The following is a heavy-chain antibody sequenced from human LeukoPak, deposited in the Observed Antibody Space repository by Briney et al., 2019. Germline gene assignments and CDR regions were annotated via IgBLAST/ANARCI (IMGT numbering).Heavy chain of an antibody. CDR2: ISYDGSNK. CDR3: AKDRSTMIVVVPDYGMDV. V-gene: IGHV3-30-3*01. CDR1: GFTFSSYA. D-gene: IGHD3-22*01. Sequence: PGRSLRLSCSASGFTFSSYAMHWVRQAPGKGLEWVAVISYDGSNKYYADSVKGRFTISRDNSKNTLYLQMNSLRAEDTAVYYCAKDRSTMIVVVPDYGMDVWGQGTTVTVSS. J-gene: IGHJ6*02.